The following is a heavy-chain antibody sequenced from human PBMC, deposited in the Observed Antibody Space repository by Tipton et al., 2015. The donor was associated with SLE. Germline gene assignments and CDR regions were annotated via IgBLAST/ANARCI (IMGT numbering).Heavy chain of an antibody. CDR2: IYYSGST. CDR3: ARGGYDSLYFDY. D-gene: IGHD5-12*01. V-gene: IGHV4-59*08. CDR1: GGSISSYY. J-gene: IGHJ4*02. Sequence: TLSLTCTVSGGSISSYYWSWIRQPPGKGLEWIGYIYYSGSTNYNPSLKSRVTISVDTSKNQFSLKLSSVTAADTAVYYCARGGYDSLYFDYWGQGTLVTVSS.